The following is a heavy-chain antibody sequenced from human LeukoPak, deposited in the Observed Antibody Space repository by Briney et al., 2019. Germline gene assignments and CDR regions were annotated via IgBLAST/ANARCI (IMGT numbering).Heavy chain of an antibody. V-gene: IGHV1-69*01. J-gene: IGHJ4*02. D-gene: IGHD3-10*01. CDR1: GGTFSSYA. Sequence: ASVKVSCKASGGTFSSYAISWVRQAPGQGLELMGGIIPIFGTANYAQKFRGRVTVTADESTTTAYMELSSLRSEDTAVYYCARALVTMVRGVITFDYWGQGTLVTVSS. CDR3: ARALVTMVRGVITFDY. CDR2: IIPIFGTA.